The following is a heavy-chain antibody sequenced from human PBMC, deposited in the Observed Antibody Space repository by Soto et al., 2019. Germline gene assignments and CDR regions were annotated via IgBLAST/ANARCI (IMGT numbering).Heavy chain of an antibody. Sequence: QVQLVQSGAEVKKPGSSVKVSCKASGGTFSSYAISWVRQAPGQGLEWRGGIIPIFGTANYAEKFQGRVTITADESTRTAYMELSSLRSEGTAVYYCAREYDYGHCFDYWGQGTLVTVSS. CDR3: AREYDYGHCFDY. CDR1: GGTFSSYA. J-gene: IGHJ4*02. V-gene: IGHV1-69*01. CDR2: IIPIFGTA. D-gene: IGHD4-17*01.